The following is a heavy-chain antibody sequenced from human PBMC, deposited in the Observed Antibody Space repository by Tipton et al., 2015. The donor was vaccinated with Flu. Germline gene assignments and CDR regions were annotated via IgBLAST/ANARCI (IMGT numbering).Heavy chain of an antibody. J-gene: IGHJ4*02. CDR3: ARVFWGYALDH. V-gene: IGHV4-39*02. CDR2: IFYSGNA. Sequence: TLSLTCTVSGGSITSSSHYWGWIRQSPGKGLEWIGNIFYSGNAHYSPSLKSRVTISVDTSNNHFSLKLSSVTAADTAVYYCARVFWGYALDHWGQGRLVTVSS. D-gene: IGHD7-27*01. CDR1: GGSITSSSHY.